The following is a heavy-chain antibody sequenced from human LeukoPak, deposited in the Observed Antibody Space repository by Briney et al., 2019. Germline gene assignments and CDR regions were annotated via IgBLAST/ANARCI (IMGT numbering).Heavy chain of an antibody. D-gene: IGHD5-18*01. V-gene: IGHV4-59*01. Sequence: SETLSLTCTVSGGSISSYYWSWIRQPPGKGLEWIGYIYYSGSTNYNPSLKSRVTISVDTSKNQFSLKLSSVTAADTAVYYCARGEYRTYYYYRDVWGKGTTVTVSS. J-gene: IGHJ6*03. CDR1: GGSISSYY. CDR3: ARGEYRTYYYYRDV. CDR2: IYYSGST.